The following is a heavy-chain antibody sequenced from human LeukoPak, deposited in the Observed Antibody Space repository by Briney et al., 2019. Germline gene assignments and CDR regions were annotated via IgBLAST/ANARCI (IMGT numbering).Heavy chain of an antibody. CDR2: IYRSGST. Sequence: NPSETLSLTCTVSGYSISSGYYWGWIRQPPGKGLEWIGSIYRSGSTYYKPSLKSRVTISVDTSKNQFSLKLSSVTAADTAVYYCASPFYGAQYYFDYWGQGTLVTVSS. J-gene: IGHJ4*02. CDR3: ASPFYGAQYYFDY. D-gene: IGHD4-17*01. V-gene: IGHV4-38-2*02. CDR1: GYSISSGYY.